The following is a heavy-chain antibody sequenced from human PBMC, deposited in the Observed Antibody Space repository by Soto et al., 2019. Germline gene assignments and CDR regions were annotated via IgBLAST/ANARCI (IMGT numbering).Heavy chain of an antibody. CDR1: GGSTSSCY. CDR2: IYYSGST. J-gene: IGHJ5*02. D-gene: IGHD2-8*01. Sequence: SESLSLTCTVAGGSTSSCYWSWIRQPPGKGLEWIGYIYYSGSTNYNPSLKSRVTISVDTSKNQFSLKLSSVTAADTAVYYCAATIGPMVMGINWFDPWGQGTLVTVS. V-gene: IGHV4-59*01. CDR3: AATIGPMVMGINWFDP.